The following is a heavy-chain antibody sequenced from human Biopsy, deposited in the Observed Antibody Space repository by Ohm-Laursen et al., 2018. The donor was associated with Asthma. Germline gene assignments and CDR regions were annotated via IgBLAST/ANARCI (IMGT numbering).Heavy chain of an antibody. V-gene: IGHV4-30-4*01. D-gene: IGHD4-17*01. CDR1: GGYTGSSDHH. CDR2: VCWSGST. Sequence: TPSLTCIVSGGYTGSSDHHWAWIRQAPGKGLEWIGFVCWSGSTHYSRSLERRVSISIDTATNEFSMKLWSVTPADTAVYSCARVVSYGDIYFGIDVWGPGNTVVVS. J-gene: IGHJ6*02. CDR3: ARVVSYGDIYFGIDV.